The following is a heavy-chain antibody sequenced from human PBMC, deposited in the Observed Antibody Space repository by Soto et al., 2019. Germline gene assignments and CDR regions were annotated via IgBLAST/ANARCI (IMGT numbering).Heavy chain of an antibody. CDR1: GYTFTSYA. CDR3: ARALGDCSGGSCYSEKFDY. CDR2: INAGNGNT. J-gene: IGHJ4*02. D-gene: IGHD2-15*01. Sequence: QVQLVQSGAEVKKPGASVKVSCKASGYTFTSYAMHWVRQAPGQRLEWMGWINAGNGNTKYSQKFQGRVTITRDTAASTAYMELSSLRSADTAVYYCARALGDCSGGSCYSEKFDYWGQGTLVTVSS. V-gene: IGHV1-3*01.